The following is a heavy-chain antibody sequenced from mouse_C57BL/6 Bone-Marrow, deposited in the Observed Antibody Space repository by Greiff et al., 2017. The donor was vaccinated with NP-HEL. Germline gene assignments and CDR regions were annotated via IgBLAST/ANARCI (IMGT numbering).Heavy chain of an antibody. Sequence: DVHLVESGGGLVQPKGSLKLSCAASGFSFNTYAMNWVRQAPGKGLEWVARIRSKSNNYATYYADSVKDRFTISRDDSESMLYLQMNNLKTEDTAMYYCVRPHYGSRGFAYWGQGTLVTVSA. CDR1: GFSFNTYA. CDR2: IRSKSNNYAT. D-gene: IGHD1-1*01. V-gene: IGHV10-1*01. J-gene: IGHJ3*01. CDR3: VRPHYGSRGFAY.